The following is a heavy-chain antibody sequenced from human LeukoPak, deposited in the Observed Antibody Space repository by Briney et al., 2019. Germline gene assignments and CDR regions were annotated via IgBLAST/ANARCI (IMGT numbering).Heavy chain of an antibody. CDR3: ARDLPYCGGDCSFDP. CDR2: IIPILGIA. Sequence: SVKVSCKASGGTFSSYAISWVRQAPGQGLEWMGRIIPILGIANYAQKFQGRVTITADKSTSTAYMELSSLRSEDTAVYYCARDLPYCGGDCSFDPWGQGTLVTVSS. J-gene: IGHJ5*02. CDR1: GGTFSSYA. D-gene: IGHD2-21*02. V-gene: IGHV1-69*04.